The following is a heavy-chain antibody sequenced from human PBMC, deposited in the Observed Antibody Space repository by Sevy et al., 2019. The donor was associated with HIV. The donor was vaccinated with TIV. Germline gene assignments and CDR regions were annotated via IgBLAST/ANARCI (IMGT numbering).Heavy chain of an antibody. CDR3: AKAPPWGWLQFIDY. D-gene: IGHD5-12*01. Sequence: GGSLRLSCAASGFTFSSYAMSWVRQAPGKGLEWVSAISGSGGSTYYSDSVKGRFTISRDNSKNTLYLQMNSLRAEDTAVYYCAKAPPWGWLQFIDYWGQGTLVTVSS. CDR2: ISGSGGST. J-gene: IGHJ4*02. V-gene: IGHV3-23*01. CDR1: GFTFSSYA.